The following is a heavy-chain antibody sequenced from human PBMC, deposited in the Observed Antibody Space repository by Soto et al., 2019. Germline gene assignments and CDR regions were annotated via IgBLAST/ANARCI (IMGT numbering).Heavy chain of an antibody. CDR1: GFTFSSYA. CDR3: AKGFLFWDILTGYYDY. D-gene: IGHD3-9*01. Sequence: GGSLRLSCAASGFTFSSYAMSWVRQAPGKGLEWVSAISGSGGSTYYADSVKGRFTISRDNSKNTLYLQMNSLRAEDTAVYYCAKGFLFWDILTGYYDYWGQGTLVTVSS. J-gene: IGHJ4*02. CDR2: ISGSGGST. V-gene: IGHV3-23*01.